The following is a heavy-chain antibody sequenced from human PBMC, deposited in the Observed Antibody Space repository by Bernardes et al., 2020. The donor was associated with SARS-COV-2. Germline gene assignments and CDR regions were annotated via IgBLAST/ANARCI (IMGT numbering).Heavy chain of an antibody. J-gene: IGHJ4*02. V-gene: IGHV3-9*01. CDR3: AKDYETGELGIAVEGYCGH. CDR1: GCTFDDFA. D-gene: IGHD6-19*01. CDR2: ISWNSGSI. Sequence: SPRLSCAASGCTFDDFAMHWVRPSPGKGLEWVSGISWNSGSIGYAASVKGRFTISRDNAKNSLYLQMNSLRPDDTALYYCAKDYETGELGIAVEGYCGHWGQGTLVTVSS.